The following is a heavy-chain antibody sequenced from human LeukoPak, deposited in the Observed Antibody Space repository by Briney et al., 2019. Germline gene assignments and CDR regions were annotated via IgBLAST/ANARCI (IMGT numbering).Heavy chain of an antibody. V-gene: IGHV3-53*01. D-gene: IGHD6-13*01. CDR3: AREDLAAAGTIRGYFDY. Sequence: GGSLRLSCAASGFTVSSNYMSWVRQAPGKGLEWVSVIYSGGRTYYADSVKGRFTISRDNSKNTLYLQMNSLRAEDTAVYYCAREDLAAAGTIRGYFDYWGQGTLVTVSS. CDR2: IYSGGRT. J-gene: IGHJ4*02. CDR1: GFTVSSNY.